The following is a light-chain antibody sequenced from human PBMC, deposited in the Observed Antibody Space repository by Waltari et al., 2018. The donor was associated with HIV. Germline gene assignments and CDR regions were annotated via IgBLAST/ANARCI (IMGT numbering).Light chain of an antibody. CDR1: SSNIGAGYD. CDR3: QSYDRRLMWV. J-gene: IGLJ2*01. V-gene: IGLV1-40*01. Sequence: HSLLTQPPSVSGAPGQRVTIACTGSSSNIGAGYDVHWYQKCPGTAPNLLIFQNINRPSGVPDRFSGSKSVTSASLVITGLQAEDEADYYCQSYDRRLMWVFGGGTSLTV. CDR2: QNI.